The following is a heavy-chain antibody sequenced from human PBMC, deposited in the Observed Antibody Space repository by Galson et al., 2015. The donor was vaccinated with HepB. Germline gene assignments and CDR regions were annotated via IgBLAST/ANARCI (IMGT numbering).Heavy chain of an antibody. CDR3: ATPTGVYDSSSLPGGY. CDR1: GYTFTSYY. Sequence: SVKVSCKASGYTFTSYYMHWVRQAPGQGLEWMGIINPSGGSTSYAQKFQGRVTMTRDTSTSTVYMELSSLRSEDTAVYYCATPTGVYDSSSLPGGYWGQGTLVTVSS. CDR2: INPSGGST. V-gene: IGHV1-46*03. D-gene: IGHD6-6*01. J-gene: IGHJ4*02.